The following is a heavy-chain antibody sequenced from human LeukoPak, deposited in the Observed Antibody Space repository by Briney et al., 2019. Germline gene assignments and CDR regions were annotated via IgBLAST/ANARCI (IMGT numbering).Heavy chain of an antibody. CDR1: GYNLNTYH. J-gene: IGHJ4*02. V-gene: IGHV1-46*02. CDR2: ITSTGTTT. Sequence: AAVRVSCKASGYNLNTYHMHWVRQAPGQGLEWMGIITSTGTTTICAQKFQGRVTMTRDTSTSTVYMDLSSLRSDDTAVYYCATEYVRTHYFDWWGQGTLVTVSS. D-gene: IGHD3-16*01. CDR3: ATEYVRTHYFDW.